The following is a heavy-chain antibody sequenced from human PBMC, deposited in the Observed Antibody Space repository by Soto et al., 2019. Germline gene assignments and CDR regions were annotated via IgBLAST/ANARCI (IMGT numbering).Heavy chain of an antibody. D-gene: IGHD2-15*01. CDR1: GFFISSGNY. Sequence: SETLSLTCAVSGFFISSGNYWGWIRKPPGKGPEWIGSIFHGGNTYYNPSLKSRVTISVDMSKNQSSLKLNSVTAADTAVYYCARARWYDAFDVWGQGTVVTVSS. CDR2: IFHGGNT. CDR3: ARARWYDAFDV. V-gene: IGHV4-38-2*01. J-gene: IGHJ3*01.